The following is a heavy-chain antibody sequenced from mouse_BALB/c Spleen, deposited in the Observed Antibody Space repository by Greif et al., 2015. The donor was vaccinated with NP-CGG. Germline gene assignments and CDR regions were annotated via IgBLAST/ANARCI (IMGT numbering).Heavy chain of an antibody. Sequence: VQLQQSGAELMKPGASVKISCKATGYTLSSYWIEWVKQRPGHGLEWIGEILPGSGNTNYNEKFKGKATFTADTSSNTAYMQLGSLTSEDSAVYYCARQDRYYYAMDYWGQGTSVTVSS. V-gene: IGHV1-9*01. CDR3: ARQDRYYYAMDY. CDR2: ILPGSGNT. CDR1: GYTLSSYW. J-gene: IGHJ4*01. D-gene: IGHD3-3*01.